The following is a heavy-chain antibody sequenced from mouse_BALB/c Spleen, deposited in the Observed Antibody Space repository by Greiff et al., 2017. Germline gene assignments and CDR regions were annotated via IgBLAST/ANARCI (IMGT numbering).Heavy chain of an antibody. J-gene: IGHJ4*01. V-gene: IGHV7-3*02. CDR2: IRNKANGYTT. D-gene: IGHD2-4*01. CDR1: GFTFTDYY. Sequence: EVNLVESGGGLVQPGGSLRLSCATSGFTFTDYYMSWVRQPPGKALEWLGFIRNKANGYTTEYSASVKGRFTISRDNSQSILYLQMNTLRAEDSATYYCARKGITTTGYAMDYWGQGTSVTVSS. CDR3: ARKGITTTGYAMDY.